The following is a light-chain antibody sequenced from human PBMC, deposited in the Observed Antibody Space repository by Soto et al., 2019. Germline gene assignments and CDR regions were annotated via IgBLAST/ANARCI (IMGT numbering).Light chain of an antibody. CDR1: SSDVGGYNF. J-gene: IGLJ1*01. CDR3: CSYAGSYTHV. V-gene: IGLV2-11*01. Sequence: QSALTQSRSVSGSPGQSVTIPCTGTSSDVGGYNFVSWFRQYPGKAPKLIIYDVTKRPSGVPDRFSGSKSGSTASLTISGLQTDDEADYYCCSYAGSYTHVFGTGTKVTVL. CDR2: DVT.